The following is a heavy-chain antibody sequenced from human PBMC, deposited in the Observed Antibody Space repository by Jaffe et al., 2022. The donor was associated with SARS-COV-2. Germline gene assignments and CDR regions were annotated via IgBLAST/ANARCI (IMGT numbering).Heavy chain of an antibody. V-gene: IGHV3-49*04. J-gene: IGHJ3*02. CDR1: GFTFGDYA. CDR3: TRDEHSSSVMNAFDI. D-gene: IGHD6-13*01. Sequence: EVQLVESGGGLVQPGRSLRLSCTASGFTFGDYAMSWVRQAPGKGLEWVGFIRSKAYGGTTEYAASVKGRFTISRDDSKSIAYLQMNSLKTEDTAVYYCTRDEHSSSVMNAFDIWGQGTMVTVSS. CDR2: IRSKAYGGTT.